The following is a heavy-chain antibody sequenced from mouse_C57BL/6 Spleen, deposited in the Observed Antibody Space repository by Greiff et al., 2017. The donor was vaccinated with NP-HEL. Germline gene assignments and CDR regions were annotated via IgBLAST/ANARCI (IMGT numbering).Heavy chain of an antibody. V-gene: IGHV5-9*01. CDR1: GFTFSSYT. J-gene: IGHJ4*01. CDR2: ISGGGGNT. Sequence: EVKLMESGGGLVKPGGSLKLSCAASGFTFSSYTMSWVRQTLEKRLEWVATISGGGGNTYYPVSVKGRFTISRDNAKNTLYLQMSSLRSEDTALYYCARHGDYYAMDYWGQGTSVTVSS. CDR3: ARHGDYYAMDY.